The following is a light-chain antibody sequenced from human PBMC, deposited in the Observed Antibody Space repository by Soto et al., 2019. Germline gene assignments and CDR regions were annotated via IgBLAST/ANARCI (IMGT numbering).Light chain of an antibody. V-gene: IGLV1-44*01. Sequence: QSVLTQPPSASGTPGQRVTISCSGSSSNIGSNTVNWYQQLPGTAPKLVIYSNNQRPSGVPDRFSGSKSGTSASLAISGLQSEDEAYYYCVAWDDSLNGYVVFGGGTVVTVL. CDR2: SNN. J-gene: IGLJ2*01. CDR1: SSNIGSNT. CDR3: VAWDDSLNGYVV.